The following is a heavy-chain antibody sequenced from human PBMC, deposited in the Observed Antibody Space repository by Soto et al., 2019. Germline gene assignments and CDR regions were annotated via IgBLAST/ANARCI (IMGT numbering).Heavy chain of an antibody. CDR3: ARVGATTPLYYFDY. V-gene: IGHV3-7*05. D-gene: IGHD1-26*01. J-gene: IGHJ4*02. Sequence: GWSLRLSCAASGCIFSGYWMSLVRQAPGKGLEWVANIKQDGSEKYYVDSVKGRFTISRDNAKNSLYLQMNSLRAEDTAVYYCARVGATTPLYYFDYWGQGTLVTVSS. CDR1: GCIFSGYW. CDR2: IKQDGSEK.